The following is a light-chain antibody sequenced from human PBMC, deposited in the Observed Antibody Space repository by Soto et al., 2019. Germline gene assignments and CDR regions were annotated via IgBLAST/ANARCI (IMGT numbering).Light chain of an antibody. CDR1: QSVISSY. CDR2: RTS. Sequence: EIVLTQSPGTLSLSPGERATLSCRSSQSVISSYLAWYQQKPGQAPRLLIYRTSNRATGIPDRFSGSGSGTDFTLTISRLEPEDFAVYWCQQYDSSPRTFGQGTKVEIK. CDR3: QQYDSSPRT. J-gene: IGKJ1*01. V-gene: IGKV3-20*01.